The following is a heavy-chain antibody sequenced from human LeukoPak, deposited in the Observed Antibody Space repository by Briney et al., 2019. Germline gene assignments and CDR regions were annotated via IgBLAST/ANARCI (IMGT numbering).Heavy chain of an antibody. CDR2: ISAYNGNT. Sequence: ASAKVSCKASGYTFTSYGIGWVRPAPGQGVEWMGGISAYNGNTNYAQKLQGRVTMTTDTSTSTAYMELRSLRSDDTAVYYCARNAISRPPDCWGQRTLVSVSS. D-gene: IGHD3-9*01. CDR1: GYTFTSYG. V-gene: IGHV1-18*01. J-gene: IGHJ4*02. CDR3: ARNAISRPPDC.